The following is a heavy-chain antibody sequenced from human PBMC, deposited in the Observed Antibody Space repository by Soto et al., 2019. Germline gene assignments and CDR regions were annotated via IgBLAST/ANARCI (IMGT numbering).Heavy chain of an antibody. D-gene: IGHD2-15*01. CDR2: ISWNSGSI. CDR1: GFTFDDYA. J-gene: IGHJ4*02. Sequence: PGGSLRLSCAASGFTFDDYAMHWVRQAPGKGLEWVSGISWNSGSIGYADSVKGRFTISRDNAKNSLYLQMNSLRAEDTALYYCAKDMVAGVFDYWSQGTLVTVSS. V-gene: IGHV3-9*01. CDR3: AKDMVAGVFDY.